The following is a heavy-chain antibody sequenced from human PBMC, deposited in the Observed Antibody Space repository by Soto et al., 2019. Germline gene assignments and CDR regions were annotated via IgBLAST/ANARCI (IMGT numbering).Heavy chain of an antibody. Sequence: QVQLVESGGGVVQPGRSLRLSCAASGFTFSSYAMHWVRQAPGKGLEWVAVISYDGSNKYYADSVKGRFTISRDNSKNTLYLKMNSLRAEDTAVYYCAREEYSSSAFDYWGQGTLVTVSS. V-gene: IGHV3-30-3*01. CDR1: GFTFSSYA. J-gene: IGHJ4*02. CDR3: AREEYSSSAFDY. CDR2: ISYDGSNK. D-gene: IGHD6-6*01.